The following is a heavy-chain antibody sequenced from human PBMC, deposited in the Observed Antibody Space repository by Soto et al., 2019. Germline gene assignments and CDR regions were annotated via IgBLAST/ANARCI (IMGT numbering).Heavy chain of an antibody. V-gene: IGHV4-4*07. CDR3: GTGMGRYLDL. Sequence: QVQLHESGQGLVKPSENLYLTCTVSGDSISNVYWSWIRQPAGKGLESMGRVSDSASTNYNPYLQSRVTMSLDTSKNPFSLRLASVSAADTAVYFCGTGMGRYLDLWGRGTLVIVSS. CDR2: VSDSAST. CDR1: GDSISNVY. D-gene: IGHD2-8*01. J-gene: IGHJ2*01.